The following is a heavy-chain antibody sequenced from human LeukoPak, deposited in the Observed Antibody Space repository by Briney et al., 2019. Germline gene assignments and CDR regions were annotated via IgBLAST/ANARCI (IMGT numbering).Heavy chain of an antibody. Sequence: PSETLSLTCTVSGGSISSYYWSWIRQPPGKALEWIGYIYYSGRTNYNPSLKSRVTISVDTSKNQFSLKLSSVTAADTAVYYCARESNWYYYNSSGYRDAFDIWGQGTMVTVSS. CDR3: ARESNWYYYNSSGYRDAFDI. V-gene: IGHV4-59*01. J-gene: IGHJ3*02. D-gene: IGHD3-22*01. CDR2: IYYSGRT. CDR1: GGSISSYY.